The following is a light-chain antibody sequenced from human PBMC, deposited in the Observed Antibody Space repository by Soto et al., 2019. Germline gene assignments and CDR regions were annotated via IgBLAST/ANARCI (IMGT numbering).Light chain of an antibody. CDR3: HQRNNWSSNT. CDR2: DAS. CDR1: QSASSY. V-gene: IGKV3-11*01. J-gene: IGKJ5*01. Sequence: EIVLTQSPATLSLSPGERATLSCRASQSASSYLAWYQQKPGQAPRLLIYDASNRATGRPARSHGRVFGTKVLLIISSRQPEDFAASYCHQRNNWSSNTFGQGTQLE.